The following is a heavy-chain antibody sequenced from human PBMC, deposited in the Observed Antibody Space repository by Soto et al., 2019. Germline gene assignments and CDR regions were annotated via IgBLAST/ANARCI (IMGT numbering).Heavy chain of an antibody. J-gene: IGHJ6*02. CDR3: ARHDIVIMVYASEPSGMDV. D-gene: IGHD2-8*01. CDR1: GYSFTSYW. Sequence: GESLKISCKGSGYSFTSYWISWVLQMPGKGLEWMGRIDPSDSYTNYSPSFQGHVTISADKSISTAYLQWSSLKASDTAMYYCARHDIVIMVYASEPSGMDVWGQGTTVTVYS. V-gene: IGHV5-10-1*01. CDR2: IDPSDSYT.